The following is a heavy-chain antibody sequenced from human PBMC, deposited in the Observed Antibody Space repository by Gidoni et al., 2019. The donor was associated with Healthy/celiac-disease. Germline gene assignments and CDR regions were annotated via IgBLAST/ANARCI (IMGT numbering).Heavy chain of an antibody. V-gene: IGHV4-59*01. CDR1: GGSISSYY. J-gene: IGHJ5*02. CDR2: IYYSGRT. Sequence: QVQLQVSGPGLVKPSEPLSLTCTVSGGSISSYYWRWIRQRPGKGLEWIGYIYYSGRTNYNPSLKSRVTISVDTSKNQFALKLSSVTAAVTAVYYCARHLYGDYVYWFDPWGQGTLVTVSS. CDR3: ARHLYGDYVYWFDP. D-gene: IGHD4-17*01.